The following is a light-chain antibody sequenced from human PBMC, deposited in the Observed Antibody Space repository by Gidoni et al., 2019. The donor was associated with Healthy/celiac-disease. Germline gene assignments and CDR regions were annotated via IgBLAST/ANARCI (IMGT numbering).Light chain of an antibody. CDR3: QQRSNWGFT. CDR1: QSVSSY. Sequence: DIVLTQSPATLSLSPSERATLSCRASQSVSSYLAWSQQKPGQAPRLLIYDASNRATGIPARFSGSGSGTDFTLTISSLEPEDFAVYYCQQRSNWGFTFGPGTKVDIK. CDR2: DAS. J-gene: IGKJ3*01. V-gene: IGKV3-11*01.